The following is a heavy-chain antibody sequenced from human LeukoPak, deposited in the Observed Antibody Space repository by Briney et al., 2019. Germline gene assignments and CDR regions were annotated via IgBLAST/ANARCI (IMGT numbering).Heavy chain of an antibody. CDR2: ISSSSSYI. CDR1: GFTFSSYS. J-gene: IGHJ4*02. V-gene: IGHV3-21*01. D-gene: IGHD5-24*01. Sequence: GGSLRLSCAAPGFTFSSYSMNWVRQALGKGLEWVSSISSSSSYIYYADSVKGRFTISRDNAKNSLYLQMNSLRAEDTAVYYCARDGYNWGPLDYWGQGTLVTVSS. CDR3: ARDGYNWGPLDY.